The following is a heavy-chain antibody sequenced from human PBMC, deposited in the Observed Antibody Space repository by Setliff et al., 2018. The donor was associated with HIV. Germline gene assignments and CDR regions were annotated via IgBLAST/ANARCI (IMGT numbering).Heavy chain of an antibody. CDR3: AKEGPTPEYYDSSGYYPRTYYMDV. J-gene: IGHJ6*03. CDR1: GFTFGDYG. Sequence: PGGSLRLSCAGSGFTFGDYGMNWVRQTPGKGLEWVGFIGSKAYGGATEYAASVKGRFTISRDNSKNTLYLQMNSLRAEDTAVYYCAKEGPTPEYYDSSGYYPRTYYMDVWGKGTTVTVSS. D-gene: IGHD3-22*01. V-gene: IGHV3-49*04. CDR2: IGSKAYGGAT.